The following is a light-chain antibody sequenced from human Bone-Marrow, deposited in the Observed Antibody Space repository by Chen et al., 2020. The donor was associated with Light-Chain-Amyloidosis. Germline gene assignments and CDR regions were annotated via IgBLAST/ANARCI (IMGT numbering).Light chain of an antibody. CDR3: SSWDDRLDGWV. J-gene: IGLJ3*02. Sequence: QSALIQPPSVSGTPGQRVSISCSGSSSNIGSNTLNWYQQPPGSAPKVLIYSDDLRPSGVPDRFSGSKSGTSASLAISGLQSEDEADYYCSSWDDRLDGWVFGGGTKLAVL. CDR2: SDD. V-gene: IGLV1-44*01. CDR1: SSNIGSNT.